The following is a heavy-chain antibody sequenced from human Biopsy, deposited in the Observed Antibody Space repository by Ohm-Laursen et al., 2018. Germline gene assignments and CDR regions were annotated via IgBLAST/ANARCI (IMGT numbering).Heavy chain of an antibody. CDR1: GGSISSSTTYY. CDR2: IYNTETT. Sequence: SDTLSLTCTVSGGSISSSTTYYWAWLRQPPGKGLEWIGSIYNTETTFYNPSLKSRVTISVDTSTNQFSLKLPSVTAADTALYFCARHPTGFWFDPWGHGTLVTVSS. V-gene: IGHV4-39*01. CDR3: ARHPTGFWFDP. J-gene: IGHJ5*02.